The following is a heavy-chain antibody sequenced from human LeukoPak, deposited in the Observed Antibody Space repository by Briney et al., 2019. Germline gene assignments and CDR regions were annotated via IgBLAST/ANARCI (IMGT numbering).Heavy chain of an antibody. CDR2: IIPIFGTA. J-gene: IGHJ4*02. CDR1: GGTFSSYA. Sequence: SVKVSCKASGGTFSSYAISWVRQAPGQGLDWMGGIIPIFGTANYAQKFQGRVTITTDESTSTAYMELSSLRSEDTAVYYCARNPDIVAPFDYWGQGTLVTVSS. CDR3: ARNPDIVAPFDY. V-gene: IGHV1-69*05. D-gene: IGHD2-15*01.